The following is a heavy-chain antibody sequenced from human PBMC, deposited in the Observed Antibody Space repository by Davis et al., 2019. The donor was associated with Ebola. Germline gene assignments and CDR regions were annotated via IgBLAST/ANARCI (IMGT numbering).Heavy chain of an antibody. V-gene: IGHV3-33*05. CDR1: GFTFSSYG. J-gene: IGHJ4*02. Sequence: GESLKISCAASGFTFSSYGMHWVRQAPGKGLEWVAVISYDGSNKYYADSVKGRFTISRDNSKNTLYLQLNSLRVEDTAMYYCARPLAGVDDYWGQGTLVTVSS. D-gene: IGHD7-27*01. CDR2: ISYDGSNK. CDR3: ARPLAGVDDY.